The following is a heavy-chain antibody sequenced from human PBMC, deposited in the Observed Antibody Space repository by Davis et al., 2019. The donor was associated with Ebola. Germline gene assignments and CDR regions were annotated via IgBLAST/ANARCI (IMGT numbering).Heavy chain of an antibody. D-gene: IGHD2-2*02. Sequence: PGGSLRLSCAASGFTFRTYGMHWVRQAPGKVLEWVAFIRYDGSNKFYADSVKGRFTIARDNSKNTLYLQMNSLRAEDTAVYYCAKDHCTSTSCYSYGFDSWGKGTLVTVSS. CDR1: GFTFRTYG. CDR3: AKDHCTSTSCYSYGFDS. CDR2: IRYDGSNK. V-gene: IGHV3-30*02. J-gene: IGHJ5*01.